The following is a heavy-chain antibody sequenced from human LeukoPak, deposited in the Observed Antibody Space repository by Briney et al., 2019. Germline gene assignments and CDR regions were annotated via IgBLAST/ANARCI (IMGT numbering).Heavy chain of an antibody. CDR2: INSDGSWT. CDR1: GFAFSSHA. V-gene: IGHV3-74*01. J-gene: IGHJ4*02. D-gene: IGHD2/OR15-2a*01. Sequence: TGGSLRLSCAASGFAFSSHAMTWVRQVPGKGLVWVSHINSDGSWTSYADSVKGRFTISKDNAKNTVYLQMNSLRAEDTAVYYCVSFYETYWGRGTLVTVSS. CDR3: VSFYETY.